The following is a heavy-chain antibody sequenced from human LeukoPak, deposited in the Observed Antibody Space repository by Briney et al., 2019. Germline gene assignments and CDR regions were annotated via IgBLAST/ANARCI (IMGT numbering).Heavy chain of an antibody. V-gene: IGHV3-53*01. CDR2: FYVGGAT. CDR1: GFSVTNNY. D-gene: IGHD1-1*01. CDR3: ARGTTVLDY. J-gene: IGHJ4*02. Sequence: PGGSLRLSCAVSGFSVTNNYMSWVRQAPGKGLEWVSVFYVGGATYYADSVKGRFTTSRDNAKNSLYLQMNSLRDEDTAVYYCARGTTVLDYWGQGTLVTVSS.